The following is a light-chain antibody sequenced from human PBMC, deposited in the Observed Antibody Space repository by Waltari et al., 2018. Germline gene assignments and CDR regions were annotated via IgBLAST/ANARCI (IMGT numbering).Light chain of an antibody. CDR1: SLATFY. CDR2: GKN. CDR3: NSRDTSGKHVL. J-gene: IGLJ2*01. Sequence: SSELTQDPVVSVALGQTVTITCKGRSLATFYANWYQQRPGQAPVLVFYGKNSRLSGIPDRFSGSNSGNSASLTITGTQAEDEAAYYCNSRDTSGKHVLFGGGTKLTVL. V-gene: IGLV3-19*01.